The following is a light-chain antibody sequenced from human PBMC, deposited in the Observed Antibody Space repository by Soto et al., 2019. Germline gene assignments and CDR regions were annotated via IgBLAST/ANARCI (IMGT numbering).Light chain of an antibody. CDR2: DAS. V-gene: IGKV3-11*01. CDR3: QQRSNWPPG. J-gene: IGKJ5*01. CDR1: QSVSSY. Sequence: EIVLTQSPATLSLSPGERATLSCRASQSVSSYLAWYQQKPGQAPRLLIYDASNRATGIPARFSGSGSGTDFTLTISSLEPEDFPVYYCQQRSNWPPGFGQGTRLEIK.